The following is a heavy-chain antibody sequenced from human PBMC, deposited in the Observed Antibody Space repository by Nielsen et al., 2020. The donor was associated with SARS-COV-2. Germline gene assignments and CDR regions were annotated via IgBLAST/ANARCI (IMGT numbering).Heavy chain of an antibody. CDR2: ISYDGSNK. CDR1: GFTFSSYA. Sequence: GESLKISCAASGFTFSSYAMHWVRQAPGKGLEWVAVISYDGSNKYYADSVKGRFTISRDNAKNSLYLQMNSLRAEDTAVYYCAREGHVWGQGTTVTVSS. CDR3: AREGHV. V-gene: IGHV3-30*04. J-gene: IGHJ6*02.